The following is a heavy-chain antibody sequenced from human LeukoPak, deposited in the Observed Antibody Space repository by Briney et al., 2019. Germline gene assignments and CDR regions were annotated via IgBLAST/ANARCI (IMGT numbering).Heavy chain of an antibody. J-gene: IGHJ5*02. Sequence: PGGSLRLSCAASGFTFSGSAMHWVRQAPGKGLEWVGRIRKKVNTYATVYAASVKGRLTFSRDDSKNTAYLQMNSLKIEDTAVYYCTRGGNYERGPWFDPWGQGTLVTVSS. CDR2: IRKKVNTYAT. D-gene: IGHD1-7*01. V-gene: IGHV3-73*01. CDR1: GFTFSGSA. CDR3: TRGGNYERGPWFDP.